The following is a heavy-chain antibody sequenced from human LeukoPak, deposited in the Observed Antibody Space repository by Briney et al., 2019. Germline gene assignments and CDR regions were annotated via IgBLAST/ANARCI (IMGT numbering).Heavy chain of an antibody. CDR3: ARDYNANGFDY. J-gene: IGHJ4*02. D-gene: IGHD2-8*01. CDR1: GFTFSSYS. Sequence: GGSLRLSCVASGFTFSSYSMNWVRQAPGKGLEWVAGISYDASNKKYADSVKGRFTISRDNSKNTLYLQMNSLRAEDTAVYYCARDYNANGFDYWGQGTLVTVSS. CDR2: ISYDASNK. V-gene: IGHV3-30*03.